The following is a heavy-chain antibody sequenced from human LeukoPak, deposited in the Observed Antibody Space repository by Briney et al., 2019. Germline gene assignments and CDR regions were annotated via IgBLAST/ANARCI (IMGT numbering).Heavy chain of an antibody. CDR1: GFTFSSYA. V-gene: IGHV3-30*04. CDR2: ISYDGSNK. Sequence: GGSLRLSCAASGFTFSSYAMHWVRQAPGKGLEWVAVISYDGSNKYYTDSVKGRFTISRDNSKNTLYLQMNSLRAEDTAVYYCARDKRGYTSGRYYYYYMDVWGKGTTVTVSS. J-gene: IGHJ6*03. CDR3: ARDKRGYTSGRYYYYYMDV. D-gene: IGHD5-18*01.